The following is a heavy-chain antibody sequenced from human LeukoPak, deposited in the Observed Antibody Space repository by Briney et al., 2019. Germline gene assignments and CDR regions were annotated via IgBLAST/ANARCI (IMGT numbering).Heavy chain of an antibody. D-gene: IGHD3-10*01. CDR3: ARVKRFPTVWFDP. V-gene: IGHV1-8*01. CDR1: GYTFSDYD. Sequence: ASVKVSCKASGYTFSDYDINWVRQAAGQGLEWMGWMNPITGSTGYVQKFRGRIIMTRDTSITTAFMELTSLTSDDTAIYYCARVKRFPTVWFDPWGQGTLVSVSS. J-gene: IGHJ5*02. CDR2: MNPITGST.